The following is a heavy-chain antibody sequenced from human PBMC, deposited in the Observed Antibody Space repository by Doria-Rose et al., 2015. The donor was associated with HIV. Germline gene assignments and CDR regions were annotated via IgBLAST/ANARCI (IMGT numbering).Heavy chain of an antibody. CDR3: ARIKSSRWYHKYYFDF. D-gene: IGHD6-13*01. Sequence: QVQLVQSGPVLVKPAETLTLTCTVSGVSLSSPGMGVSWIRQPPGKALEWLANNFSDDERSYKTSLKSRLTISRGTSKSQVVLTMTDMDPVDTATYYCARIKSSRWYHKYYFDFWGQGTLVIASA. V-gene: IGHV2-26*01. J-gene: IGHJ4*02. CDR1: GVSLSSPGMG. CDR2: NFSDDER.